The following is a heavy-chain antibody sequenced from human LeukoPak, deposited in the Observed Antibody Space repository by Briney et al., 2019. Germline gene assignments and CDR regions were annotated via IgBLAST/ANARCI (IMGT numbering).Heavy chain of an antibody. CDR1: GYTFTGYY. J-gene: IGHJ5*02. D-gene: IGHD2-15*01. CDR3: ARGEMDIVVAVAATPGGLDQ. V-gene: IGHV1-46*01. Sequence: RASVKVSCKASGYTFTGYYMHWVRQAPGQGLEWMGIINPSGGSTSYAQKFQGRVTMTRDMSTSTVYMELSSLRSEDTAVYFCARGEMDIVVAVAATPGGLDQWGQGALVIVSS. CDR2: INPSGGST.